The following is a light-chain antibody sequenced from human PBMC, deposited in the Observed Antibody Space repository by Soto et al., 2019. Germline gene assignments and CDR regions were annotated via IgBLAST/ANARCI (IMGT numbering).Light chain of an antibody. CDR1: QSVLYSSNNKNY. J-gene: IGKJ2*01. V-gene: IGKV4-1*01. CDR2: LAS. CDR3: QQYESTPPT. Sequence: IVMTQSPDSLAVSLGERATINCKSSQSVLYSSNNKNYLAWYQQRPGQPPKLLIYLASTRESGVPDRFSGSGSGTDFTLTITSLQAEDVAVYYCQQYESTPPTFGQGTKLEIK.